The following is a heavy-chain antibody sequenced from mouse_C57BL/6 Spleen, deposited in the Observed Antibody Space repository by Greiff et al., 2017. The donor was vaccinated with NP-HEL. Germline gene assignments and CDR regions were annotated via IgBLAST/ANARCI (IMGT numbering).Heavy chain of an antibody. CDR1: GFNIKDDY. CDR2: IDPENGDT. V-gene: IGHV14-4*01. D-gene: IGHD2-5*01. CDR3: TTWDYSNYGGFGD. J-gene: IGHJ2*01. Sequence: VQLKESGAELVRPGASVKLSCTASGFNIKDDYMHWVKQRPEQGLEWIGWIDPENGDTEYASKFQGKATITADTSSNTAYLQLSSLTSEDTAVYYCTTWDYSNYGGFGDWGQGTTLTVSS.